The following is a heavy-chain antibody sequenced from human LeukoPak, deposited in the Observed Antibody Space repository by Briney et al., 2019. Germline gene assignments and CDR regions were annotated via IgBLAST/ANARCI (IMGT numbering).Heavy chain of an antibody. V-gene: IGHV4-4*07. J-gene: IGHJ6*02. CDR3: AGLRIMIFGVDGMDV. CDR1: GGSISSYY. D-gene: IGHD3/OR15-3a*01. CDR2: IYTSGST. Sequence: SETLSLTCTVSGGSISSYYWSWIRQPAGKGLEWIGRIYTSGSTNYNPSLKSRVTMSVDTSKNQFSLKLSSVTAADTAVYYCAGLRIMIFGVDGMDVWGQGTTVTVSS.